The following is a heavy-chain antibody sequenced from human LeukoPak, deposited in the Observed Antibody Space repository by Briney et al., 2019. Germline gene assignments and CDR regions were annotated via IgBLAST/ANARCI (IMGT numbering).Heavy chain of an antibody. CDR1: GGSISNYY. CDR2: KSVSGHT. CDR3: VRVSRIDYGANPEGDV. V-gene: IGHV4-4*07. J-gene: IGHJ6*04. D-gene: IGHD4/OR15-4a*01. Sequence: SETLSLTCTVSGGSISNYYWNWIRQPAGKGLEWIGRKSVSGHTNYRSSLESRVTMTVDTSKNQFSLRLNSVTTADTAVYYCVRVSRIDYGANPEGDVWGKGITVIVSS.